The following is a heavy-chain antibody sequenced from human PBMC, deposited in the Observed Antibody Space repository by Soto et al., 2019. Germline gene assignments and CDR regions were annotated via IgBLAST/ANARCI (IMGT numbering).Heavy chain of an antibody. D-gene: IGHD6-19*01. CDR1: GFTFSNYW. CDR3: AREIITVPGAIRLFDP. CDR2: IRGDGSST. J-gene: IGHJ5*02. Sequence: EVQLVESGGGLVQPGGSLRLSCVASGFTFSNYWMHWVREVPGKGLMWVSRIRGDGSSTRYADSVEGRFTILRDNAKSTLYLQMSSLRAEDTAVYYCAREIITVPGAIRLFDPWGQGTLVTVSS. V-gene: IGHV3-74*01.